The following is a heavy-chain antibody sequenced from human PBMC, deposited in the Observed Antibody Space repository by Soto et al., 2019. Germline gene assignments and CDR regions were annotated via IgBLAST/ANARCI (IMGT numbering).Heavy chain of an antibody. CDR3: ARDSLAARPGWFAP. Sequence: GASVKVSCKASGYTFTTYGINWVRQAPGQGLEWMGWISVYNGDTRYAQKLQGRVTMTTDTSTSTAYMELWSLRSDDTAVYYCARDSLAARPGWFAPWGQGTLVTVSS. CDR2: ISVYNGDT. CDR1: GYTFTTYG. D-gene: IGHD6-6*01. J-gene: IGHJ5*02. V-gene: IGHV1-18*01.